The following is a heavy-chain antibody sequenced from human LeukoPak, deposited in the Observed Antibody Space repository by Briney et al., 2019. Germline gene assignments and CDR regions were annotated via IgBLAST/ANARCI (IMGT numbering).Heavy chain of an antibody. CDR3: ANDMEPAC. V-gene: IGHV3-23*01. CDR1: GFTFRDAG. D-gene: IGHD1-26*01. Sequence: GGSLRLSCAASGFTFRDAGMTWVRQAPGKGLDWVSLISSSGAKAYYGDSVKGRFTISRDNSKNTLYLQMNALRGEDTAEYYCANDMEPACWGRGNRVTVS. CDR2: ISSSGAKA. J-gene: IGHJ4*02.